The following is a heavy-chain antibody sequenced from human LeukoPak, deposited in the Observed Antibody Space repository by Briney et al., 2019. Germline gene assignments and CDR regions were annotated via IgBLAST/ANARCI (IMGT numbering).Heavy chain of an antibody. V-gene: IGHV4-39*07. CDR2: IYYSVST. CDR3: ARYGSSWSRGYGMDV. CDR1: GASIRSSNYY. D-gene: IGHD6-13*01. J-gene: IGHJ6*02. Sequence: SETLSLTCTVSGASIRSSNYYWGWIRQPPGRGLEWIGSIYYSVSTYYNPSLKSRVTISVDTSKNQFSLKLSSVTAADTAVYYCARYGSSWSRGYGMDVWGQGTTVTVSS.